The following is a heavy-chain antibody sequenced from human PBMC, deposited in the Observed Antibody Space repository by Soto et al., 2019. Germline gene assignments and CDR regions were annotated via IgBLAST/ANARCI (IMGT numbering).Heavy chain of an antibody. V-gene: IGHV4-31*03. CDR2: IYYSGST. CDR1: GGSISSGGYY. D-gene: IGHD3-10*01. J-gene: IGHJ4*02. CDR3: ARLDRGSGDFDY. Sequence: QVQLQESGPGLVKPSQTLSLTCTVSGGSISSGGYYWSWIRQHPAKGLEWIGYIYYSGSTYYNPSLKSRVTISVDTSKNQFSLKLSSVTAADTAVYYCARLDRGSGDFDYWGQGTLVTVSS.